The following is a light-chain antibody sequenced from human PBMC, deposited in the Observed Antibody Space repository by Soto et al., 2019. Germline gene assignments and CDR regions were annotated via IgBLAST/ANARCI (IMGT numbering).Light chain of an antibody. J-gene: IGLJ3*02. Sequence: QLVLTQPPSASGTPGQRVTISCSGSSSNIRSYTVNWYKQVPGTAPKLLIYYNNQRPSGVPDRFSGSKSGTSASLAISGLQSEDEAHYYCSAWDDSLYGWVFGGGTKLTVL. CDR3: SAWDDSLYGWV. CDR2: YNN. CDR1: SSNIRSYT. V-gene: IGLV1-44*01.